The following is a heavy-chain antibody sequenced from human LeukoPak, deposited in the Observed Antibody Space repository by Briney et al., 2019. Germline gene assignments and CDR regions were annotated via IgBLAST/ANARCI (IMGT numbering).Heavy chain of an antibody. CDR3: ARGEFWSGYYGY. D-gene: IGHD3-3*01. Sequence: GGSLRLSCAASGFTFSSYSMNWVRQAPGKGLEWVSYISSSSSTIYYADSVNGRFTISRDNAKNSLHLKMNTLRAEDTAVYYCARGEFWSGYYGYWGQGTLVTVSS. CDR1: GFTFSSYS. CDR2: ISSSSSTI. J-gene: IGHJ4*02. V-gene: IGHV3-48*04.